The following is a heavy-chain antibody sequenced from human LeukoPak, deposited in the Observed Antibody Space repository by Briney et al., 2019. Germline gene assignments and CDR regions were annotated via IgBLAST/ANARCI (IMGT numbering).Heavy chain of an antibody. V-gene: IGHV1-69*05. Sequence: ASVKVSCKASGGTFSSYAISWVRQAPGQGLEWMGGIIPIFGTANYAQKFQGRVTITTDESTSTAYMELSSLRSEDTAVYYCVRGAYYDILTGYYGYFDYWGQGTLVTVSS. CDR1: GGTFSSYA. CDR3: VRGAYYDILTGYYGYFDY. J-gene: IGHJ4*02. CDR2: IIPIFGTA. D-gene: IGHD3-9*01.